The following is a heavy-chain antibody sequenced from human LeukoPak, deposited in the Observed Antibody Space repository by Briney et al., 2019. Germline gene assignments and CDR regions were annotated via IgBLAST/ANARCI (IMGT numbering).Heavy chain of an antibody. J-gene: IGHJ6*02. V-gene: IGHV1-2*02. CDR1: GYTFTGYY. Sequence: ASVKVSCKASGYTFTGYYMHWVRQAPGQGLEWMGWINPNSGGTNYAQKFQERVTITRDMSTSTAYMELSSLRSEDTAVYYCAAPITIFGVVTMDYYYYGMDVWGQGTTVTVSS. CDR2: INPNSGGT. D-gene: IGHD3-3*01. CDR3: AAPITIFGVVTMDYYYYGMDV.